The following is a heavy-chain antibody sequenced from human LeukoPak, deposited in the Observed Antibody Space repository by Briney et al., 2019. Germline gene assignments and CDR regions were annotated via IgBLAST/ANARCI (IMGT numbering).Heavy chain of an antibody. CDR1: GFTFSSYA. J-gene: IGHJ4*02. CDR3: AKGGTYYYDS. V-gene: IGHV3-23*01. Sequence: GGSLRLSGAASGFTFSSYAMSWVRQAPGKGLEWISAISSNGASTYYADSVKGRFTISRDNSENTLYLQMNSLRVEDSAVYYCAKGGTYYYDSWGQGTLVTVSS. CDR2: ISSNGAST.